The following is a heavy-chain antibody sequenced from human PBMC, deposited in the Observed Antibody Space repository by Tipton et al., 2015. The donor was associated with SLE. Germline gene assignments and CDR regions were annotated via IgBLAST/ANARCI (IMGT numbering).Heavy chain of an antibody. CDR2: INHSGST. Sequence: LRLSCAVYGGSFSGYYWSWIRQPPGKGLEWIGEINHSGSTNYNPSLKSRVTISVDTSKNQFTLKLNSVTTADTAVYYCARCGGGYGMDVWGQGTTVTVSS. J-gene: IGHJ6*02. D-gene: IGHD2-21*01. CDR3: ARCGGGYGMDV. CDR1: GGSFSGYY. V-gene: IGHV4-34*01.